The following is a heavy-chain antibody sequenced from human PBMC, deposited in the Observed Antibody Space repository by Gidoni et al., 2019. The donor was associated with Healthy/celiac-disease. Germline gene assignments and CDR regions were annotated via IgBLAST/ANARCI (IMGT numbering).Heavy chain of an antibody. CDR2: ISWNSGSI. J-gene: IGHJ4*02. CDR1: GFTFDEYA. Sequence: EVLLVESGGGWVHVGRSIRLSCAASGFTFDEYAMHWVRQAPGKGLEWVSGISWNSGSIGYADSVKGRFTISRDNAKDSVYLQMSRLRAEDTALYYCAKDIGDYWGQGTLVTVSS. CDR3: AKDIGDY. V-gene: IGHV3-9*01.